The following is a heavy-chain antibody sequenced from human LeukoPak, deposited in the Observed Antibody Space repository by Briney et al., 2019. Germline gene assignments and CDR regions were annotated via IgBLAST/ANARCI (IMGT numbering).Heavy chain of an antibody. Sequence: PSETLSLTCTVSGGSISSSSYYWGWIRQPPGKGLEWVSTIRGTGGSTYYADSVKGRFTISRDNSKNMLGLQMNSLRAEDTAVYYCAKIVGARGDYWGQGTLVTISS. V-gene: IGHV3-23*01. D-gene: IGHD1-26*01. CDR2: IRGTGGST. CDR3: AKIVGARGDY. CDR1: GGSISSSSYY. J-gene: IGHJ4*02.